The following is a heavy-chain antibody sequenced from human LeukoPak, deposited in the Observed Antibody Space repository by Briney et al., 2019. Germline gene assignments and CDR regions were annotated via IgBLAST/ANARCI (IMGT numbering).Heavy chain of an antibody. D-gene: IGHD3-22*01. J-gene: IGHJ3*02. CDR2: IYSGGST. V-gene: IGHV3-53*01. CDR1: GFTVSSNY. Sequence: GGSLRLSCAASGFTVSSNYMSWVRQAPGKGLEWVSVIYSGGSTYYADSVKGRFTISRDNSKNTLYLQMNSLRAEDTAVYYCARELLDSSDYYYGRPPSLDAFDIWGQGIMLTVSS. CDR3: ARELLDSSDYYYGRPPSLDAFDI.